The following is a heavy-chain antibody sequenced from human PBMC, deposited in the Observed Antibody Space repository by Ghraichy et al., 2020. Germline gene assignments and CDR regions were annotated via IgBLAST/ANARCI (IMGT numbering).Heavy chain of an antibody. J-gene: IGHJ5*02. CDR2: IYYSGST. V-gene: IGHV4-39*01. Sequence: SETLSLTCTVSGGSISSSSYYWGWIRQPPGKGLEWIGSIYYSGSTYYNPSLKSRVTISVDTSKNQFSLKLSSVTAADTAVYYCATGHSSSWYDRDYNWFDPWGQGTLVTVSS. D-gene: IGHD6-13*01. CDR1: GGSISSSSYY. CDR3: ATGHSSSWYDRDYNWFDP.